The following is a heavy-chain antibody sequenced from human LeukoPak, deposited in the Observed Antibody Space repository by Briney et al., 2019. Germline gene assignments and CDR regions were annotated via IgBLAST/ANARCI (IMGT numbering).Heavy chain of an antibody. Sequence: GGSLRLSCAASGFTFSSYSMHWVRKAPGKGLEWVAVISYDGSNKYYADSVKGRFTISRDNSKNTLYLQMNSLRAEDTAVYYCARDRLVATIDYWGQGTLVTVSS. D-gene: IGHD2-15*01. J-gene: IGHJ4*02. CDR1: GFTFSSYS. V-gene: IGHV3-30-3*01. CDR2: ISYDGSNK. CDR3: ARDRLVATIDY.